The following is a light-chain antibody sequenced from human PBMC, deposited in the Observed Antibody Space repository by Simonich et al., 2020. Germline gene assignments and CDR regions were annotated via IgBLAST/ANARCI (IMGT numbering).Light chain of an antibody. CDR1: IGSIASNY. Sequence: NFMLTQPHSVSESPGKTVTISCTRSIGSIASNYVQWYQQRPGSAPTTVIYEDNQRPSGVPDRFSGSIDSSSNSASLTISGLKTEDEADYYCQSYDSSNRVFGGGTKLTVL. J-gene: IGLJ3*02. CDR3: QSYDSSNRV. V-gene: IGLV6-57*03. CDR2: EDN.